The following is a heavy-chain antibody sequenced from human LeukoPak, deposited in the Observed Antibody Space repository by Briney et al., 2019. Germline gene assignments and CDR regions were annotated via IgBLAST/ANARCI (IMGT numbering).Heavy chain of an antibody. CDR1: GFTFHNYA. CDR3: AKSTSSWERVDY. J-gene: IGHJ4*02. CDR2: ISGNSGRT. V-gene: IGHV3-23*01. Sequence: PGGSLRLSCAASGFTFHNYAIHWVRQAPGKGLEWVSSISGNSGRTYYADSVKGRFSISRDNSNNTLYLQMNSLRAEDAAVYYCAKSTSSWERVDYWGQGTLVTVSS. D-gene: IGHD6-13*01.